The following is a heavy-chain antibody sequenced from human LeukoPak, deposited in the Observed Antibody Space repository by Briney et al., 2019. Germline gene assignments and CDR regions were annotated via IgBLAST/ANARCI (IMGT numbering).Heavy chain of an antibody. CDR1: GGSISSYY. V-gene: IGHV4-59*01. CDR3: GRTEYYFDY. J-gene: IGHJ4*02. D-gene: IGHD3-10*01. CDR2: IYYSGST. Sequence: SETLSLTCTVSGGSISSYYWSWIRQPPGKGLEWIGYIYYSGSTHYNPSLKSRVTMSADTCKNQFSLKLSSVTAADTAVYYCGRTEYYFDYWGQGTLVTVSS.